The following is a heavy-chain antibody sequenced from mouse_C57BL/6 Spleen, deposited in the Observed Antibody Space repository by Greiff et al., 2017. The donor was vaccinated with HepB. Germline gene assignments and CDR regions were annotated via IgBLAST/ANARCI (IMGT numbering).Heavy chain of an antibody. J-gene: IGHJ4*01. CDR3: ARSYYYGSSYLYYYAMDY. CDR2: INPSNGGT. Sequence: QVQLQQPGTELVKPGASVKLSCKASGYTFTSYWMHWVKQRPGQGLEWIGNINPSNGGTNYNEKFKSKATLTVDKSSSTAYMQPSSLTSEDSAVYYCARSYYYGSSYLYYYAMDYWGQGTSVPVSS. CDR1: GYTFTSYW. V-gene: IGHV1-53*01. D-gene: IGHD1-1*01.